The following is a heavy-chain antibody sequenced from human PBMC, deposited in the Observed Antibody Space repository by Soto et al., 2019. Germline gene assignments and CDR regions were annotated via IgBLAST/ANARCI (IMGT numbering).Heavy chain of an antibody. CDR2: INSDGSST. Sequence: GGSLRLSCAASGFTFSSYWMHWVRQAPGKGLAWVSRINSDGSSTSYADSVKGRFTISRDNAKNTLYLQMNSLRAEDTAVYYCARDLDCSSTSCYPTLYYYGMDVWGQGTTVTVSS. CDR3: ARDLDCSSTSCYPTLYYYGMDV. D-gene: IGHD2-2*01. CDR1: GFTFSSYW. J-gene: IGHJ6*02. V-gene: IGHV3-74*01.